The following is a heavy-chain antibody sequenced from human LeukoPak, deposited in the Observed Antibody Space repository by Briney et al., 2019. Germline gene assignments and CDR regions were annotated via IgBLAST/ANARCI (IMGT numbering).Heavy chain of an antibody. CDR3: AKDRNDYVWGSYRNSGFDY. J-gene: IGHJ4*02. D-gene: IGHD3-16*02. CDR1: GFTFSRYA. CDR2: ISGSGGST. V-gene: IGHV3-23*01. Sequence: AGGSLRLSCAASGFTFSRYAMTWVRQAPGKGLEWVSAISGSGGSTYYADSVKDRFTIYRDNSKNTLYLQMNNLRAEDTAVYYCAKDRNDYVWGSYRNSGFDYWGQGTLVTVSS.